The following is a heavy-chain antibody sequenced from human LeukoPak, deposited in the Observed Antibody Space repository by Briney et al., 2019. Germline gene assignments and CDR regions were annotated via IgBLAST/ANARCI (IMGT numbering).Heavy chain of an antibody. V-gene: IGHV4-4*09. CDR2: IYTSGST. D-gene: IGHD2-8*01. Sequence: SETLSLICTVSGGSISSYYWSWIRQPPGKGLEWIGYIYTSGSTNYNPSLKSRVTISVDTSKNQFSLKLSSVTAADTAVYYCARHRSDIVLRPWYFDYWGQGTLVTVSS. J-gene: IGHJ4*02. CDR3: ARHRSDIVLRPWYFDY. CDR1: GGSISSYY.